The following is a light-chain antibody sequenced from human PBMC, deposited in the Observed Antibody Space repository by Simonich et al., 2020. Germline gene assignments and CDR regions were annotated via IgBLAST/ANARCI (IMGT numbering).Light chain of an antibody. CDR1: QSLLHSNGYNY. CDR3: MQALQTWT. Sequence: DIVMTQSPLSLPVTPGEPASISCRSSQSLLHSNGYNYLDWYLQKPGQSPQLLIYLGSNRDSGVPDRLSGSVSGTDFTLKISRVEAEDVGVYYCMQALQTWTFGQGTKVEIK. V-gene: IGKV2-28*01. CDR2: LGS. J-gene: IGKJ1*01.